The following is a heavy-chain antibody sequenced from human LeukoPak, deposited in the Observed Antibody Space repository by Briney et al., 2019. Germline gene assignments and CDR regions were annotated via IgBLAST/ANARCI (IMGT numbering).Heavy chain of an antibody. V-gene: IGHV3-7*03. D-gene: IGHD5-24*01. CDR1: GFTFSSYW. CDR2: IKQDGSEK. J-gene: IGHJ4*02. CDR3: ARVEESEMATTLSDY. Sequence: PGGSLRLSCAASGFTFSSYWMSWVRQAPGKGLEWVANIKQDGSEKYYVDSVKGRFTISRDNAKNSLYLQMNSLRAEDTAVYYCARVEESEMATTLSDYWGQGTLVTVSS.